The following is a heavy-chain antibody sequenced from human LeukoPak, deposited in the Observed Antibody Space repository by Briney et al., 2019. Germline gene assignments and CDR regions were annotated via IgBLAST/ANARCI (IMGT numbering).Heavy chain of an antibody. CDR3: AKTYSSSWFDY. D-gene: IGHD6-13*01. J-gene: IGHJ4*02. CDR2: IYYSGST. Sequence: SETLSLTCTVSGGSISSYYWSWIRQPPGKGLEWIGYIYYSGSTNYNPSLKSRVTISVDTSKNQFSLKLSSVTAADTAVYYCAKTYSSSWFDYWGQGTLVTVSS. CDR1: GGSISSYY. V-gene: IGHV4-59*01.